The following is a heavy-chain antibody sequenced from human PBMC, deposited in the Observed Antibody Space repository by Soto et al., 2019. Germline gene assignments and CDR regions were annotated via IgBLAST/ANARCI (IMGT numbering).Heavy chain of an antibody. Sequence: PGGSLRLSCTASGFSFSTHAMSWVRQAPGKGLEWVSSISSGGTTTFYAASVEGRFTISRDKSKNTLYLQMNSLRADDTAVYYCAREGGSIGGWFGRKFDYWAQGTQVTVSS. J-gene: IGHJ4*02. CDR2: ISSGGTTT. CDR1: GFSFSTHA. V-gene: IGHV3-23*01. CDR3: AREGGSIGGWFGRKFDY. D-gene: IGHD2-15*01.